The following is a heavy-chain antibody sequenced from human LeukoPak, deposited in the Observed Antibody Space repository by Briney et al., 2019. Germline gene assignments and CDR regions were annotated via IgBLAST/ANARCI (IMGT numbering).Heavy chain of an antibody. V-gene: IGHV3-53*05. D-gene: IGHD2-2*01. CDR1: GFTLSSNS. CDR3: SKDICRSTGCNEFDY. CDR2: IYSDNT. Sequence: GGSLRLSCTVSGFTLSSNSMSWVRQAPGKGLEWVSFIYSDNTHYSYSVKGRFTISRDNAKNTMYLHMNSLRAEDKALYYFSKDICRSTGCNEFDYWGEGTLVTVSS. J-gene: IGHJ4*02.